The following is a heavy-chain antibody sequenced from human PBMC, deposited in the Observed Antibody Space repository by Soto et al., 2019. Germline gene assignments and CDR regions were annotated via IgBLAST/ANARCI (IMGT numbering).Heavy chain of an antibody. CDR3: AHRPSYCSGGSCYSGFDY. D-gene: IGHD2-15*01. CDR2: ISWDDDK. V-gene: IGHV2-5*02. CDR1: GFSLSTSGVG. J-gene: IGHJ4*02. Sequence: QITLKESGPTLVKPTQTLTLTCTFSGFSLSTSGVGVGWIRQPPGKGLEWLALISWDDDKRYSPYLKSRLTSTKDTSKNRTLLTMTTMDPVDTATYYCAHRPSYCSGGSCYSGFDYWGQGSLVSVSS.